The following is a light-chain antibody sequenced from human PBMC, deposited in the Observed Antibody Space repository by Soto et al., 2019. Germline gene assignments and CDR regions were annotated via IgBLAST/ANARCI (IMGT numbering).Light chain of an antibody. CDR2: GVS. Sequence: QSVLTQPASVSGSPGQWITISCTGTSSDVGGYNYVSWYQHHPGKVPRLMIYGVSNRPSGVSNRFSGSKSGNTASLTISGLQPEDEADYYCSSYTSSATGVFGTGTKLTVL. CDR3: SSYTSSATGV. J-gene: IGLJ1*01. CDR1: SSDVGGYNY. V-gene: IGLV2-14*01.